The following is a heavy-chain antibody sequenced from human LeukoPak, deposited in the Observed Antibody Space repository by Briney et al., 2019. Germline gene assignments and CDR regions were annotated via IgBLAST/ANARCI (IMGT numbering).Heavy chain of an antibody. CDR1: GFTVSSNY. CDR2: IWYDGSNK. V-gene: IGHV3-33*08. J-gene: IGHJ4*02. CDR3: ARASSPYYGDYATD. Sequence: GGSLRLPCAASGFTVSSNYMSWVRQAPGKGLEWLAVIWYDGSNKYYADSVKGRFTISRDNSKNTLYLQMNSLRAEDTAVYYCARASSPYYGDYATDWGQGTLVTVSS. D-gene: IGHD4-17*01.